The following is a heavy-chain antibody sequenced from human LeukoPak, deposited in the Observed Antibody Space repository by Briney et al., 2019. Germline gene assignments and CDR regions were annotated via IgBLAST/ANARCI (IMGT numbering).Heavy chain of an antibody. Sequence: ASVKVSCKASEYSFTTYFVHWVRQAPGQGLEWMGRINPNSGGTNYAQKFQGRVTMTRDTSISTAYMELSRLRSDDTAVYYCARYHLDCSGYYDGVDYWGQGTLVTVSS. D-gene: IGHD3-22*01. V-gene: IGHV1-2*06. J-gene: IGHJ4*02. CDR2: INPNSGGT. CDR3: ARYHLDCSGYYDGVDY. CDR1: EYSFTTYF.